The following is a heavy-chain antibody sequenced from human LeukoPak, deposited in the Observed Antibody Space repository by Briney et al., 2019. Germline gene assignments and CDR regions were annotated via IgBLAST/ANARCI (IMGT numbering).Heavy chain of an antibody. CDR3: ARDPILWGGYYYGNYFDY. V-gene: IGHV1-69*05. D-gene: IGHD3-22*01. Sequence: ASVKVSCKASGGTFSSYAISWVRQAPGQGLERMGRIIPIFGTANYAQKFQGRVTITTDESTSTAYMELSSLRSEDTAVYYCARDPILWGGYYYGNYFDYWGQGTLVTVSS. CDR2: IIPIFGTA. CDR1: GGTFSSYA. J-gene: IGHJ4*02.